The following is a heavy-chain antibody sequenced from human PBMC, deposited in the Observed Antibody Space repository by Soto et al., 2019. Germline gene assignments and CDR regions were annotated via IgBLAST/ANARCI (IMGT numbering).Heavy chain of an antibody. CDR3: ARDTAPARNWFDP. Sequence: EVQLVESGGGLVQPGGSLRLSCAASGFTFSSYSMNWVRQAPGKGLEWVSYISSSSSTIYYADSVKGRFTISRDNAKNPLYLQRNSLRDEDKAVYYCARDTAPARNWFDPWGQGTLVTVSS. J-gene: IGHJ5*02. CDR2: ISSSSSTI. CDR1: GFTFSSYS. D-gene: IGHD2-2*01. V-gene: IGHV3-48*02.